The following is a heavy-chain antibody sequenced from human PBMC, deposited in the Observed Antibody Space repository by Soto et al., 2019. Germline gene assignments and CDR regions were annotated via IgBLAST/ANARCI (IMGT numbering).Heavy chain of an antibody. D-gene: IGHD1-7*01. CDR2: VIPLFDTA. Sequence: QVQVVQSGAEVKKPGSSVKVSCKVSGGIFTNNAISWVRQAPGQGLEWLGGVIPLFDTAYYAQIFRGRLRTSADGATTTAYMELSGLTSADTAVYYCARVQRLELVVDFWGQGTLVTVSS. CDR3: ARVQRLELVVDF. CDR1: GGIFTNNA. J-gene: IGHJ4*02. V-gene: IGHV1-69*01.